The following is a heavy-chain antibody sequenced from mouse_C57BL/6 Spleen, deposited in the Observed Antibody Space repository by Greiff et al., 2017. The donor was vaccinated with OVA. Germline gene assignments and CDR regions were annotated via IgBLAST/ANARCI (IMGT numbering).Heavy chain of an antibody. V-gene: IGHV1-50*01. CDR1: GYTFTSYW. Sequence: QVHVKQPGAELVKPGASVKLSCKASGYTFTSYWMQWVKQRPGQGLEWIGEIDPSDSYTNYNQKFKGKATLTVDTSSSTAYMQLSSLTSEDSAVYYCARADYGSTSDYWGRGTTLTVSS. J-gene: IGHJ2*01. CDR2: IDPSDSYT. D-gene: IGHD1-1*01. CDR3: ARADYGSTSDY.